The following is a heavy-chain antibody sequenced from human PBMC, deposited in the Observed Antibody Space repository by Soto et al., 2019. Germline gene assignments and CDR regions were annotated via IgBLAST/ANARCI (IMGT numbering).Heavy chain of an antibody. CDR2: IIPILGIA. CDR1: GGTFSSYT. V-gene: IGHV1-69*04. Sequence: VKVSCKASGGTFSSYTISWVRQAPGQGLEWMGRIIPILGIANYAQKFQGRVTITADKSTGTAYMELSSLRSEDTAVYYCARDQSWHDLVWWFDPWGQGTLVTVSS. D-gene: IGHD1-1*01. CDR3: ARDQSWHDLVWWFDP. J-gene: IGHJ5*02.